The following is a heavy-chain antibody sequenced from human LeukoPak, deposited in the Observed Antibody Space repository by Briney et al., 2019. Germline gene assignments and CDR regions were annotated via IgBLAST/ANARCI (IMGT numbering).Heavy chain of an antibody. CDR3: ARELFAYYFDY. CDR1: GGSFSGYY. Sequence: PSETLSLTCAVYGGSFSGYYWSWIRQPPGKGLEWIGEINHSGSTNYNPSLKSRVTISVDTSKSQFSLKLSSVTAADTAVYYCARELFAYYFDYWGQGTLVTVSS. D-gene: IGHD6-6*01. CDR2: INHSGST. J-gene: IGHJ4*02. V-gene: IGHV4-34*01.